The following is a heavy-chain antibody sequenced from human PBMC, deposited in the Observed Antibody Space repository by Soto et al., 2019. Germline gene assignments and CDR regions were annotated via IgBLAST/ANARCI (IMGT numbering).Heavy chain of an antibody. CDR2: ISAYNGNT. D-gene: IGHD2-2*01. J-gene: IGHJ6*03. CDR3: ARSGGVVPAAMPGYYYYMDV. V-gene: IGHV1-18*01. CDR1: GYTFTSYG. Sequence: GASVKVSCKASGYTFTSYGISWLRQAPGQGLEWMGWISAYNGNTNYAQKLQGRVTMTTDTSTSTAYMELRSLRSDDTAVYYCARSGGVVPAAMPGYYYYMDVWGKGTTVTVSS.